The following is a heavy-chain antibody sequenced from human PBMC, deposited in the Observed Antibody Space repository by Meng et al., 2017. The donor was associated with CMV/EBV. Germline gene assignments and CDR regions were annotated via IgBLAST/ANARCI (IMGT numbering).Heavy chain of an antibody. Sequence: GGSLRLSCAASGFTFSSYGMNWVRQAPGKGLEWVSSISSSSSYIYYADSVKGRFTISRDDSKNTLYLQMNSLRAEDTAVYYCAKDHYDFWSGIYYYGMDVWGQGTTVTVSS. V-gene: IGHV3-21*04. D-gene: IGHD3-3*01. J-gene: IGHJ6*02. CDR3: AKDHYDFWSGIYYYGMDV. CDR2: ISSSSSYI. CDR1: GFTFSSYG.